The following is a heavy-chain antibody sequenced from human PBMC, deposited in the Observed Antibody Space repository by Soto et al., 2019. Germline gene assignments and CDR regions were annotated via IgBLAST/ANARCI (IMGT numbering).Heavy chain of an antibody. J-gene: IGHJ4*02. V-gene: IGHV3-9*01. D-gene: IGHD6-19*01. CDR3: AKDKTLSGWYAFDY. CDR1: GFTFDDYA. Sequence: EVQLVESGGGLVQPGRSLRLSCAASGFTFDDYAMHWVRQAPGKGLDWVSGISWNSGSIGYADSVKGRFTISRDNAKNSLYLQMNSLRAEDTALYYCAKDKTLSGWYAFDYWGQGTLVTVSS. CDR2: ISWNSGSI.